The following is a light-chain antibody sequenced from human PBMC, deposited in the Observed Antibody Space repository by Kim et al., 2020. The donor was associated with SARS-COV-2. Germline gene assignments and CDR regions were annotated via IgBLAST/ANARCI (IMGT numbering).Light chain of an antibody. J-gene: IGKJ4*01. Sequence: VGDRVTITCRASQGISSALAWYQQKPGKAPKLLIYDASSLESGVPSRFSGSGSGTDFTLTISSLQPEDFATYYCQQFNNYPLPLTFGGGTKVEIK. V-gene: IGKV1D-13*01. CDR1: QGISSA. CDR3: QQFNNYPLPLT. CDR2: DAS.